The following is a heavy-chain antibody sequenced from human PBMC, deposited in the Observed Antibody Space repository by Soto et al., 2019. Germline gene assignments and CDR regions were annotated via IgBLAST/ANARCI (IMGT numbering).Heavy chain of an antibody. D-gene: IGHD1-7*01. J-gene: IGHJ4*02. CDR2: ISGSGGST. CDR3: AKGNWNYPWYFDY. CDR1: GFTFSSYA. Sequence: PGGSLRLSCAASGFTFSSYAMSWVHQAPGKGLEWVSAISGSGGSTYYADSVKGRFTISRDNSKNTLYLQMNSLRAEDTAVYYCAKGNWNYPWYFDYWGQGTLVTVSS. V-gene: IGHV3-23*01.